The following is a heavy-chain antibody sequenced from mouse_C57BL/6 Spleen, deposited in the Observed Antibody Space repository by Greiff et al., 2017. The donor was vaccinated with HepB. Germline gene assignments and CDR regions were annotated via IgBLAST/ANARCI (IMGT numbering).Heavy chain of an antibody. V-gene: IGHV1-22*01. CDR3: ASGSSYEAWFAY. J-gene: IGHJ3*01. CDR1: GYTFTDYN. CDR2: INPNNGGT. D-gene: IGHD1-1*01. Sequence: EVQLQQSGPELVKPGASVKMSCKASGYTFTDYNMHWVKQSHGKSLEWIGYINPNNGGTSYNQKFKGKATLTVNKSSSTAYMELRSLTSEASAVYYCASGSSYEAWFAYWGQGTLVTVSA.